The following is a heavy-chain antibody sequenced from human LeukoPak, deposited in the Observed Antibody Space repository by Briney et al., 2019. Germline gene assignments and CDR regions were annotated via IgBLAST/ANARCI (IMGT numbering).Heavy chain of an antibody. D-gene: IGHD6-19*01. J-gene: IGHJ6*02. V-gene: IGHV3-30-3*01. Sequence: GGSLRLSCAVSAFTFSSYSMHWVRQPPNKGLEWVALISYNGSNKYYADSVKGRVTISRDNTKNTLYLQMNSLRGEDTAVYHCARGRVAAFYYYYGMDVWGQGTTVTVSS. CDR1: AFTFSSYS. CDR3: ARGRVAAFYYYYGMDV. CDR2: ISYNGSNK.